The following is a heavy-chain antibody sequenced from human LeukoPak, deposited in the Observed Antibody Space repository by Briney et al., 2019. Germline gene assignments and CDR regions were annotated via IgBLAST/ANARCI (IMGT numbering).Heavy chain of an antibody. CDR1: GFTFSTYW. CDR2: IKHDGSEK. CDR3: ARGLGKQQLAPGWFDP. Sequence: PGRSLRLSCAASGFTFSTYWMHWVRQTPGKGLEWVANIKHDGSEKHYVDSVKGRFTISRDNAKNSLYLQMCSLRAEDTAVYYCARGLGKQQLAPGWFDPWGQGTLVTVS. J-gene: IGHJ5*02. D-gene: IGHD6-13*01. V-gene: IGHV3-7*03.